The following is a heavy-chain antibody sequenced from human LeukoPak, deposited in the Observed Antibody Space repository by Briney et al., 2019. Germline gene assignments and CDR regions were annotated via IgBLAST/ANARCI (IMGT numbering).Heavy chain of an antibody. J-gene: IGHJ5*02. Sequence: SETLSLTCTVSGGSISSYYWSWTRQPPGKGLEWIGYIYYSGSTNYNPSLKSRVTISVDTSKNQFSLKLSSVTAADTAVYYCARDAKRFYAANWFDPWGQGTLVTVSS. CDR1: GGSISSYY. D-gene: IGHD2/OR15-2a*01. CDR3: ARDAKRFYAANWFDP. CDR2: IYYSGST. V-gene: IGHV4-59*12.